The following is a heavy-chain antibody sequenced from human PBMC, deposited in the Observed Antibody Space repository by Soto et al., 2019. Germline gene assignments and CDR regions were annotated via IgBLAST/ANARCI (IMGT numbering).Heavy chain of an antibody. J-gene: IGHJ4*02. CDR3: ARGSPYYDRGVYSL. CDR2: IIPIFGTA. CDR1: GGTFSSYA. V-gene: IGHV1-69*06. Sequence: SVKVSCKASGGTFSSYAISWVRQAPGQGLEWMGGIIPIFGTANYAQNFQGRVTVTADKSTSTAYMELSSLRSEDTAVYYCARGSPYYDRGVYSLWGQGTLVTGSS. D-gene: IGHD3-22*01.